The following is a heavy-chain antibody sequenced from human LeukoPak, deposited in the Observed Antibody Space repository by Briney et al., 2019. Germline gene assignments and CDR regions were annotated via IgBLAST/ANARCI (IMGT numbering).Heavy chain of an antibody. CDR1: GFTFSSYA. D-gene: IGHD3-10*01. J-gene: IGHJ4*02. V-gene: IGHV3-23*01. Sequence: GALRLSCAASGFTFSSYAMSWVRQAPGKGLEWVSAISGSGGSTYYADSVKGRFTISRDNSKNTLYLQMNSLRVEDTAIYYCAKVPRSSLGYWGQGTLVTVSS. CDR2: ISGSGGST. CDR3: AKVPRSSLGY.